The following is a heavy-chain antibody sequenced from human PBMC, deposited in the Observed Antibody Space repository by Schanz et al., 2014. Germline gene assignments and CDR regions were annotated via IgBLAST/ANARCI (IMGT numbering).Heavy chain of an antibody. CDR3: ARGPIPIQGVPMDF. Sequence: EVQVVESGGGLVQPGGSLRLSCAASGFSFVDAWMSWVRQAPGKGLEWVANIGYDGSEKYYVDSVKGRFTISRDNSKDTLYLQMSGLTPEDTAVYYCARGPIPIQGVPMDFWGQGTLVTVSS. CDR2: IGYDGSEK. CDR1: GFSFVDAW. D-gene: IGHD3-10*01. J-gene: IGHJ4*02. V-gene: IGHV3-7*04.